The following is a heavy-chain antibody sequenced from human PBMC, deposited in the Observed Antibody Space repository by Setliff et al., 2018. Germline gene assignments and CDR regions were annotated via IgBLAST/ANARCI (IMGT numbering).Heavy chain of an antibody. CDR3: RFWSSYYKNDY. CDR2: ISQSGNT. J-gene: IGHJ4*02. CDR1: GGSLSDYY. Sequence: SETLSLTCTVYGGSLSDYYWGWIRQSPGKRPEWIAEISQSGNTNYNPSLNSRVSVSVDTPTNQFSLKVFSVTAADTAVYYCRFWSSYYKNDYWAQGTLVTVSS. V-gene: IGHV4-34*01. D-gene: IGHD3-3*01.